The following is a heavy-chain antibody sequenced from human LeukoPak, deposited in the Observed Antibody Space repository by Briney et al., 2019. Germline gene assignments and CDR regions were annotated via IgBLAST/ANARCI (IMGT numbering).Heavy chain of an antibody. CDR2: VWADGNKK. Sequence: PGGSLRLSCAASGFTFSHYGMHWVRQAPGRGLEWVAIVWADGNKKLYADPVKGRFIIPKDNSQNTLHLEMNSLRTDDTAVYYCVVVVVPAAILQFDLWGRGTLVTVSS. CDR3: VVVVVPAAILQFDL. V-gene: IGHV3-33*01. J-gene: IGHJ2*01. D-gene: IGHD2-2*01. CDR1: GFTFSHYG.